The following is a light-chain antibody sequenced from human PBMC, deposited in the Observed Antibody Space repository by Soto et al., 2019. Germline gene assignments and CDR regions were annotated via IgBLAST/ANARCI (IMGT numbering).Light chain of an antibody. CDR3: QQYKDWPPRA. CDR2: GAS. J-gene: IGKJ1*01. CDR1: QSVNSN. Sequence: EIVMTQSPATLSVSPGERAALSCRASQSVNSNLAWYQQKPGQAPRLLIYGASTRATATPARFSGSGSGTEFSLTLSSLQSEDVAVYYCQQYKDWPPRAFGQGTKVEIK. V-gene: IGKV3-15*01.